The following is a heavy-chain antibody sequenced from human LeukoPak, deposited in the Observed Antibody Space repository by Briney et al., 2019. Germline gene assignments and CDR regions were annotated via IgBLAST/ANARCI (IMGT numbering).Heavy chain of an antibody. D-gene: IGHD6-13*01. CDR1: GGSISSSNW. V-gene: IGHV4-4*02. Sequence: PSETLSLTCAVPGGSISSSNWWSWVRQPPGKGLEWIGEIYHSGSTNYNPSLKSRVTISVDTSKNQFSLKLSSVTAADTAVYYCARSAYSSSWYRSDWFDPWGQGTLVTVSS. CDR2: IYHSGST. CDR3: ARSAYSSSWYRSDWFDP. J-gene: IGHJ5*02.